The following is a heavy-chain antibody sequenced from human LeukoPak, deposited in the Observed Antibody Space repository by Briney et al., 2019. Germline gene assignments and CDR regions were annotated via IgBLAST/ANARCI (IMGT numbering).Heavy chain of an antibody. Sequence: PGGSLRLSCAASGFTFSDCAMSRVRQAPGKGLEWVSAISGSGGSTYYADSVKGRFTISRDNSKNTLYLQMNSLRAEDTAVYYCAKEVGNSSTSCNWFDPWGQGTLVTVSS. J-gene: IGHJ5*02. CDR2: ISGSGGST. CDR1: GFTFSDCA. D-gene: IGHD2-2*01. V-gene: IGHV3-23*01. CDR3: AKEVGNSSTSCNWFDP.